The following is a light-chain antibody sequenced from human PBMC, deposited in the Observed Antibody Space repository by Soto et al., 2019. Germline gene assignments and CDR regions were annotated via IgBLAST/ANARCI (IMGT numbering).Light chain of an antibody. CDR2: DIS. V-gene: IGKV1-33*01. CDR1: QVITNY. J-gene: IGKJ2*01. CDR3: QQYENFPYT. Sequence: DIQLTQSASSLSASVGDRVTITCQASQVITNYLNWYQQKPGKAPKLLIYDISTLEIGVPSRFGGSGSGTHFTFTITGLQPEDIATYYCQQYENFPYTFGQGTKLEI.